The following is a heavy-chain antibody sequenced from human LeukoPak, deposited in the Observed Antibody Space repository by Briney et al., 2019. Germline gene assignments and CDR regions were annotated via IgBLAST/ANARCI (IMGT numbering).Heavy chain of an antibody. CDR3: ARDGGYCSGGSCYWEC. CDR1: GFTFSDYW. Sequence: GGSLRLSCAASGFTFSDYWMSWVRQAPGKGLEGVASIKQDGSEDYYVDSVKGRFTISRDNAKKSMYLQMNSLRADDTAVYYCARDGGYCSGGSCYWECWGQGTLVIVPT. V-gene: IGHV3-7*01. CDR2: IKQDGSED. D-gene: IGHD2-15*01. J-gene: IGHJ4*02.